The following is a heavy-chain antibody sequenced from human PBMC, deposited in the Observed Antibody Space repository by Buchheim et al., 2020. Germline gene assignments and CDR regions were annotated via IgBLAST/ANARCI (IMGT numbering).Heavy chain of an antibody. J-gene: IGHJ1*01. CDR3: ARGTHCSGGSCYSARQYFQH. V-gene: IGHV4-34*01. Sequence: QVQLQQWGAGLLKPSETLSLTCAVYGGSFSGYYWSWIRQPPGKGLEWIGEINHSGSTNYNPSLKSRVTISVDTSKHQFSLKLSAVTAADTAVYYCARGTHCSGGSCYSARQYFQHWGQGTL. CDR2: INHSGST. D-gene: IGHD2-15*01. CDR1: GGSFSGYY.